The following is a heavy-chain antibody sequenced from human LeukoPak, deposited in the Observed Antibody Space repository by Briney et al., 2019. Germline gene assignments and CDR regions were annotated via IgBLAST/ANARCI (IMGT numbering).Heavy chain of an antibody. Sequence: ASVKVSCKASGYTFTGYYMHWVRQAPGQGLEWMGWISAYNANTNYAQNLQGRVSMTTDTSTSTAYMELRSLRSDDTAVYYCAREGITTNHFFDYWGQGTLVTVSS. CDR2: ISAYNANT. D-gene: IGHD3-22*01. J-gene: IGHJ4*02. V-gene: IGHV1-18*04. CDR1: GYTFTGYY. CDR3: AREGITTNHFFDY.